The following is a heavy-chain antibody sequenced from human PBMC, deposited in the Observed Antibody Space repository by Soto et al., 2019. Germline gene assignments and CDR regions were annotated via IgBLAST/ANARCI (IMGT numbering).Heavy chain of an antibody. J-gene: IGHJ6*02. D-gene: IGHD5-12*01. CDR2: IIPIFGTA. V-gene: IGHV1-69*13. CDR1: GGTFSSYA. Sequence: GASVKVSCKASGGTFSSYAISWVRQAPGQGLEWMGGIIPIFGTANYAQKFQGRVTITADESTSTAYMELSSLRSEYTAVYYCARAGNSGYDFRYYYGMDVWGQGTTVTVSS. CDR3: ARAGNSGYDFRYYYGMDV.